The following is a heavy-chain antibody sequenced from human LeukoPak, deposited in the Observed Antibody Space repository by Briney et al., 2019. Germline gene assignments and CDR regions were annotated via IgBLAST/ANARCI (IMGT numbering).Heavy chain of an antibody. CDR3: ATGRELEYSSSSDRTFDY. Sequence: GASVKVSCKASGYTFTGYYMHWVRQAPGQGLEWMGWINSNSGGTNYAQKFQGRVTMTRDTSISTAYMDLSRLRSDDTAVYYCATGRELEYSSSSDRTFDYWGQGTLVTVSS. CDR2: INSNSGGT. CDR1: GYTFTGYY. J-gene: IGHJ4*02. V-gene: IGHV1-2*02. D-gene: IGHD6-6*01.